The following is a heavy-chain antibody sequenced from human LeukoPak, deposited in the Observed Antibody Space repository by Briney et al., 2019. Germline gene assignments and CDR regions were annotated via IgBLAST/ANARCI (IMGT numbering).Heavy chain of an antibody. CDR3: ARGGGLDV. J-gene: IGHJ6*02. CDR2: INHNGNVN. CDR1: GYTFSSYW. Sequence: GGSLRLSCAASGYTFSSYWMNWARQAPGKGLEWVASINHNGNVNYYVDSVKGRFTISRDNAKNSLYLQMSNLRAEDTAVYFCARGGGLDVWGQGATVTVSS. D-gene: IGHD3-16*01. V-gene: IGHV3-7*03.